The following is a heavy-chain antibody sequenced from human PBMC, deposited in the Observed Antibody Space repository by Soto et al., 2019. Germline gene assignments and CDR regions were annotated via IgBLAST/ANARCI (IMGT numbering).Heavy chain of an antibody. V-gene: IGHV2-5*02. CDR3: AHRRGDGVFDY. CDR2: IYWDDDK. CDR1: GFSLSTSGVG. D-gene: IGHD2-8*01. Sequence: QITLKESGPTLVKPTQTRTLTCTFSGFSLSTSGVGVGWIRQPPGKALEWLALIYWDDDKRYSPSLKSRLTITKYTAKNQVVLTITNMDPVDTATYYCAHRRGDGVFDYWGQGTLVTVSS. J-gene: IGHJ4*02.